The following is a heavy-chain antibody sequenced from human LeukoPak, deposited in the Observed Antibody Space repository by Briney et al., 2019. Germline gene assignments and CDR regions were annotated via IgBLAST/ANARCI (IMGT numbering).Heavy chain of an antibody. J-gene: IGHJ6*02. Sequence: GGSLRLSCAASGFTFDDYAMHWVRQAPGKGLEWVSGISWNSGSIGYADSVKGRFTISRDNAKNTLYLQMNSLRAEDAAVYYCAREPVVRGVMEGMDVWGQGTTVTVSS. CDR3: AREPVVRGVMEGMDV. D-gene: IGHD3-10*01. V-gene: IGHV3-9*01. CDR2: ISWNSGSI. CDR1: GFTFDDYA.